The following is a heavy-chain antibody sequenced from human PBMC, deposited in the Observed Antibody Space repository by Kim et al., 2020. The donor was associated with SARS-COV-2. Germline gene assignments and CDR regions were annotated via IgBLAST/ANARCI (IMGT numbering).Heavy chain of an antibody. CDR2: GGISGDT. CDR1: GFTFNTFTTYG. J-gene: IGHJ4*02. CDR3: AIGRNVFNDN. V-gene: IGHV3-23*01. D-gene: IGHD2-8*01. Sequence: GGSLRLSCAASGFTFNTFTTYGVRWVRQAPGKGLAWVSTGGISGDTFYADSVKGRFTISRDNSKHILDLQMNSLRVEDTAVYFCAIGRNVFNDNWGQGTPVTVSS.